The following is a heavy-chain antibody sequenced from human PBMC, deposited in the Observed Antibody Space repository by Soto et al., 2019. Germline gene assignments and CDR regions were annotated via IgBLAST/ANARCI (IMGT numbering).Heavy chain of an antibody. D-gene: IGHD3-10*01. CDR1: GDTFANFG. V-gene: IGHV1-18*01. CDR2: IATYNNNK. J-gene: IGHJ5*02. CDR3: ARVVRGVVNWFDP. Sequence: HLVQSGPEVTRPGASITVSCKTSGDTFANFGLSWVRQAPGQGLEWMGWIATYNNNKNYAQKFQCRLTRTTDTSTSTAYMELESLGYDDTAVYYCARVVRGVVNWFDPWGQGTLGTVSS.